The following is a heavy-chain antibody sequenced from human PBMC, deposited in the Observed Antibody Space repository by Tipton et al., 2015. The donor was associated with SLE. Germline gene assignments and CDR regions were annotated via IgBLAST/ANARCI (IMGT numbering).Heavy chain of an antibody. CDR1: GGSLSGYF. Sequence: TLSLTCDVNGGSLSGYFWNWIRQAPGKGLEWIGEISHTGGTNYNPSLKSRLTISIDTSKNQVSLNLTSVTAEDTAVYYCAIVAFGWGQGSMVTVSS. J-gene: IGHJ4*02. V-gene: IGHV4-34*01. CDR3: AIVAFG. CDR2: ISHTGGT. D-gene: IGHD3-10*01.